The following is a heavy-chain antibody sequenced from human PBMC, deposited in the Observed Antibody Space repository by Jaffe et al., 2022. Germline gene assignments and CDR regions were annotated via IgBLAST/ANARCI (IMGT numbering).Heavy chain of an antibody. Sequence: QLQLQESGPGLVKPSETLSLTCTVSGGSISSSSYYWGWIRQPPGKGLEWIGSIYYSGSTYYNPSLKSRVTISVDTSKNQFSLKLSSVTAADTAVYYCASLDPGIAVAGTLFSDYWGQGTLVTVSS. CDR1: GGSISSSSYY. CDR3: ASLDPGIAVAGTLFSDY. D-gene: IGHD6-19*01. V-gene: IGHV4-39*01. CDR2: IYYSGST. J-gene: IGHJ4*02.